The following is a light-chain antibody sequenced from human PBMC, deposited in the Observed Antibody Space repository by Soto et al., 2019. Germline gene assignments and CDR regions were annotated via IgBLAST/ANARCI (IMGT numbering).Light chain of an antibody. CDR2: DVN. Sequence: QSVLTQPPSVSGSPGQSIAISCTGTSSDVGRYNRVSWYQQPPGTAPKLMIYDVNDRPSGVPDRFSGSKSGNTASLTISGLQTEDEADYYCSSYTSSSTLVFGGGTKLTVL. J-gene: IGLJ3*02. CDR1: SSDVGRYNR. V-gene: IGLV2-18*02. CDR3: SSYTSSSTLV.